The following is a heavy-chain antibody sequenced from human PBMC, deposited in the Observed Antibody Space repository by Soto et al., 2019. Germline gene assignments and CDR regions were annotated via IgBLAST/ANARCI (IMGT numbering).Heavy chain of an antibody. V-gene: IGHV1-69*01. J-gene: IGHJ5*02. CDR2: IIPIFGTA. CDR3: ARERSCSGGSCYYRWFDP. D-gene: IGHD2-15*01. Sequence: QVQLVQSGAEVKKPGSSVNVSCKASGGTFSSYAISWVRQAPGQGLEWMGGIIPIFGTANYAQKFQGRVTITADESTSTAYMELSSLRSEDTAVYYCARERSCSGGSCYYRWFDPWGQGTLVTVSS. CDR1: GGTFSSYA.